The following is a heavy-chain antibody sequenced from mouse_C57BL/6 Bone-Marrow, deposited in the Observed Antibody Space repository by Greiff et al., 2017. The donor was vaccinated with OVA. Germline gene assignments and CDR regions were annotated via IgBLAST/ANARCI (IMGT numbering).Heavy chain of an antibody. CDR1: GFSLSTSGMG. D-gene: IGHD1-1*01. J-gene: IGHJ1*03. CDR2: IYWDDDK. Sequence: QVTLKVSGPGILQSSQTLSLTCSFSGFSLSTSGMGVSWIRQPSGKGLEWLAHIYWDDDKRYNPSLKSRLTISKDTPRNQVFLKITSVDTADTATYYCARRLNYYGSSYWYFDVWGTGTTVTVSS. V-gene: IGHV8-12*01. CDR3: ARRLNYYGSSYWYFDV.